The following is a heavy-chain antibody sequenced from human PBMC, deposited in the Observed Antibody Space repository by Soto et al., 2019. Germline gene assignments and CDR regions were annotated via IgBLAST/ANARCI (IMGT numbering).Heavy chain of an antibody. V-gene: IGHV3-11*06. J-gene: IGHJ4*02. CDR2: ISSSSSYT. CDR3: AGNSGALDCTNGVCYP. D-gene: IGHD2-8*01. Sequence: TGGSLRLSCAASGFTFSDYYMSWIRQAPGKGLEWVSYISSSSSYTNYADSVKGRFTISRDNAKNSLYLQMNSLRAEDTAVYYCAGNSGALDCTNGVCYPWGKGTLVTVSS. CDR1: GFTFSDYY.